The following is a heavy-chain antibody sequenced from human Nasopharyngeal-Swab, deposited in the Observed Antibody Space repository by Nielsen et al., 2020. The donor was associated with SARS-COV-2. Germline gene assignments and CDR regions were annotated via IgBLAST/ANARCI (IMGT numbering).Heavy chain of an antibody. Sequence: GGSLKISCAASGFTFSSYSMNWVRQAPGKGLEWVSSISSSSSYIYYADSVKGRFTISRDNAKNSLYLQMNSLRAEDTAVYYCARDTTVATDYWGQGTLVTVSS. J-gene: IGHJ4*02. CDR3: ARDTTVATDY. D-gene: IGHD4-23*01. CDR1: GFTFSSYS. CDR2: ISSSSSYI. V-gene: IGHV3-21*01.